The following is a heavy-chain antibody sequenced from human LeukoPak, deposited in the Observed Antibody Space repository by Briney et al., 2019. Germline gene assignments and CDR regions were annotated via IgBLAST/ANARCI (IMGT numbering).Heavy chain of an antibody. CDR2: FDPEDGET. D-gene: IGHD2-8*01. V-gene: IGHV1-24*01. CDR1: GYTLTELS. CDR3: ARGTETDSSGSNGFFSLHF. J-gene: IGHJ4*02. Sequence: ASVKVSCKVSGYTLTELSMHWVRQAPGKGLEWMGGFDPEDGETIYAQKFQGRVTMTEDTSTDTAYMELSSLTTDDTAVYYCARGTETDSSGSNGFFSLHFWGQGTLVTVSS.